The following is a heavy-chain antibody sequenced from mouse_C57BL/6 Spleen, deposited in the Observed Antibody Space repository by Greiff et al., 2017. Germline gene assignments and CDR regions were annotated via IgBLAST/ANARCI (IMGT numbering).Heavy chain of an antibody. Sequence: QVQLQQSGPELVKPGASVKISCKASGYAFSSSWMNWVKQRPGKGLEWIGRIYPGDGDTNYNGKFKGKATLTADKSSSTAYMQLSSLTSEDSAVYFCARTGTSYWYFDGWGEGTTVTVSS. CDR1: GYAFSSSW. CDR3: ARTGTSYWYFDG. V-gene: IGHV1-82*01. J-gene: IGHJ1*01. CDR2: IYPGDGDT. D-gene: IGHD4-1*01.